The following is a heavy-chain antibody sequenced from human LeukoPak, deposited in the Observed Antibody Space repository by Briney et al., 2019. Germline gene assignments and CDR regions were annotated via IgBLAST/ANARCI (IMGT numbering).Heavy chain of an antibody. D-gene: IGHD6-13*01. Sequence: RNCCADCGSIVSSYALSFDQQAPGKGLEWVSAISGSGGSTYYSGSVKGRFTISRDNSKNTLYLQMNSLRAEDTAVYYCAKDVGTQQLGNWGQGTLVTVSS. CDR2: ISGSGGST. CDR1: GSIVSSYA. CDR3: AKDVGTQQLGN. V-gene: IGHV3-23*01. J-gene: IGHJ4*02.